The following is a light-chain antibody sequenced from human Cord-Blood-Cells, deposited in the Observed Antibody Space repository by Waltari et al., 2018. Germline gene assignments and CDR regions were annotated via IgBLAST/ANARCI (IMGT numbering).Light chain of an antibody. J-gene: IGLJ2*01. V-gene: IGLV2-23*01. Sequence: QSALTQPPSVSGSPGQSITISCTGTSSDVGSYNLVSWYHQHPGKAPKLMIYEGSKRPSGVSNRFSGSKSGNTASLTISGLQAEDEADYYCCSYAGSSTPVVFGGGTKLTVL. CDR2: EGS. CDR1: SSDVGSYNL. CDR3: CSYAGSSTPVV.